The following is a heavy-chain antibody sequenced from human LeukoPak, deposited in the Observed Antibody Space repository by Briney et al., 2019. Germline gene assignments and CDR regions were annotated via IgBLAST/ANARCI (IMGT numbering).Heavy chain of an antibody. CDR1: GFTFSGYW. J-gene: IGHJ4*02. Sequence: PGGSLRLSCAGSGFTFSGYWMSWVRQAPGKGPEWVANIKQDGSNKYYVDSVKGRFTISRDNAKNSLSLQMNSLRAEDTGVYYCTRNEVWGQGTLVTVSS. V-gene: IGHV3-7*01. CDR2: IKQDGSNK. CDR3: TRNEV. D-gene: IGHD1-1*01.